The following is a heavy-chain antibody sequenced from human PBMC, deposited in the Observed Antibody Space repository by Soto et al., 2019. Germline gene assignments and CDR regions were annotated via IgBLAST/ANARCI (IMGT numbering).Heavy chain of an antibody. CDR2: ISSSASHI. CDR1: GFSFSSYS. CDR3: ARGYTGYCSGGTCYWFDP. D-gene: IGHD2-15*01. Sequence: GGSLRLSCAASGFSFSSYSMNWVRQAPGNGLEWVSSISSSASHINYADSVKGRFTISRDNAKKSLYLQMNSLRAEDTAVYYCARGYTGYCSGGTCYWFDPWGQGTLVTVSS. V-gene: IGHV3-21*01. J-gene: IGHJ5*02.